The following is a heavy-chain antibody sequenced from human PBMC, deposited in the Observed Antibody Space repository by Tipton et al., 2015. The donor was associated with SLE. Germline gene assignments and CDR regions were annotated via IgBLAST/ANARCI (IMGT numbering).Heavy chain of an antibody. CDR3: ARHMRRRWGSGMAAKIDAFDI. CDR1: GFTFSSYS. D-gene: IGHD3-10*01. J-gene: IGHJ3*02. V-gene: IGHV3-21*01. Sequence: SGFTFSSYSMNWVRQAPGKGLEWVSSISSSSSYIYYADSVKGRFTISRDNAKNSLYLQMNSLRAEDTAVYYCARHMRRRWGSGMAAKIDAFDIWGQGTTVTVSS. CDR2: ISSSSSYI.